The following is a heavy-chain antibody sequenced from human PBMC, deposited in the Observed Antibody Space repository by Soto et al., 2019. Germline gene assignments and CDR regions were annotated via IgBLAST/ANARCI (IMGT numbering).Heavy chain of an antibody. CDR2: IYPGESDS. Sequence: GESLKISCKGFGYSFNTYWIAWVRQMPVKGLEWMGIIYPGESDSRYSPSFQGQVTVSADKSMNTAYLQWSSLKASDTAIYYCARLHCSNTSCHTGSQYYFDYWGQGTQVTVSS. D-gene: IGHD2-2*02. J-gene: IGHJ4*02. CDR1: GYSFNTYW. CDR3: ARLHCSNTSCHTGSQYYFDY. V-gene: IGHV5-51*01.